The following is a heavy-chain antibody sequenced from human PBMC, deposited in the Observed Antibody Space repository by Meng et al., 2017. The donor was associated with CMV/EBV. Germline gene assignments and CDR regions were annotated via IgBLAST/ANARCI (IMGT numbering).Heavy chain of an antibody. CDR1: GFALSTSGVG. V-gene: IGHV2-5*02. Sequence: VTLEESGPPLAKPTQTLTLTCNFSGFALSTSGVGVCWIRQPPGKALEWLALIYWDDDKRYSPSLKSRLTITQDTSKNQVVLTMTNMDPVDTATYYCARIAAAGRFDYWGQGTLVTVSS. CDR3: ARIAAAGRFDY. D-gene: IGHD6-13*01. CDR2: IYWDDDK. J-gene: IGHJ4*02.